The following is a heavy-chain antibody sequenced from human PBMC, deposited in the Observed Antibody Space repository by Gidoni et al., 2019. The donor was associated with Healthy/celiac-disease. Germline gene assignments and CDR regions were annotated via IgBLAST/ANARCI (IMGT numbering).Heavy chain of an antibody. CDR2: INHSGST. CDR1: GGSFSGYY. CDR3: ARGGPVVRYYYYGMDV. D-gene: IGHD2-15*01. Sequence: QVQLQQWGAGLLTPSETLSLTCAVYGGSFSGYYWRWIRQPPGKGLEWIGEINHSGSTNYNPSLKSRVTISVDTSKNQFSLKLSSVTAADTAVYYCARGGPVVRYYYYGMDVWGQGTTVTVSS. V-gene: IGHV4-34*01. J-gene: IGHJ6*02.